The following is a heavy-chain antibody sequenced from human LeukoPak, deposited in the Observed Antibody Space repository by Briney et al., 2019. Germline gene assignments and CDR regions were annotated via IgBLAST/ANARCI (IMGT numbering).Heavy chain of an antibody. CDR3: ARADCSSTSCYERGNALDP. D-gene: IGHD2-2*01. Sequence: PSETLSLTCSVSGGFISNYYWSWIRQPPGKGLEWIGYIYYSGSTNYNPSLKSRVTISVDTSKNQFSLKLSSVTAADTAVYYCARADCSSTSCYERGNALDPWGQGTLVTVSS. CDR1: GGFISNYY. V-gene: IGHV4-59*01. CDR2: IYYSGST. J-gene: IGHJ5*02.